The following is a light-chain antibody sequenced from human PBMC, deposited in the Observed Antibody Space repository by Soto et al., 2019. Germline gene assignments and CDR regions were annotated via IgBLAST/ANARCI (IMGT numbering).Light chain of an antibody. V-gene: IGLV2-23*01. CDR3: CSYAGSSTYV. J-gene: IGLJ1*01. CDR2: EGS. CDR1: SSDVGSYNL. Sequence: QSALTQPASVSGSPGQSITISCTGTSSDVGSYNLVSWYQLHPGKAPKLMIHEGSKRPSGVSNRFSGSKSGNTASLTISGLQAEDEADYYCCSYAGSSTYVFGTGTKVTVL.